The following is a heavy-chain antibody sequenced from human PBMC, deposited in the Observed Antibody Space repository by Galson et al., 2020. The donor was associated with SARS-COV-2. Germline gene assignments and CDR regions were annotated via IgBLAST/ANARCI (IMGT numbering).Heavy chain of an antibody. V-gene: IGHV4-30-2*01. CDR2: IPHSGGT. J-gene: IGHJ3*02. CDR1: GTSISGGSYS. D-gene: IGHD4-17*01. CDR3: ARLHYGEYAPEAFDI. Sequence: SETLSLTCAVSGTSISGGSYSWNWIRQPPGKGLEWIRYIPHSGGTYYNPSLKSRVTISGDRSKNQFSLRLSSVTAADAAVYFCARLHYGEYAPEAFDIWGPGTRVTVAS.